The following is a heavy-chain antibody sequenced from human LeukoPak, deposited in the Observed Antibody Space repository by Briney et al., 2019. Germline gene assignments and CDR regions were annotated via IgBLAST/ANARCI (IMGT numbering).Heavy chain of an antibody. CDR3: ARGRIPRAFDY. V-gene: IGHV4-34*01. Sequence: SETLSLTCAVYGGSFSGYCWSWIRQPPGKGLEWIGEINHSGSTNYSPSPKSRVTISVDTSKNQFSLKLSSVTAADTAVYYCARGRIPRAFDYWGQGTLVTVSS. CDR1: GGSFSGYC. D-gene: IGHD5-18*01. CDR2: INHSGST. J-gene: IGHJ4*02.